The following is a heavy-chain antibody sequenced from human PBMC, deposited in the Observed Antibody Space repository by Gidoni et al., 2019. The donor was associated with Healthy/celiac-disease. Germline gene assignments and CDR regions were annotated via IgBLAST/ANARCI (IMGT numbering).Heavy chain of an antibody. CDR2: ISWDGGST. J-gene: IGHJ4*02. V-gene: IGHV3-43*01. Sequence: VLLVASGVVVVQPGGSLRLSCAASGFTFDDYTLHWVRQAPGKGLEWVSLISWDGGSTYYADSVKGRFTISRDNSKNSLYLQMNRLRTEETALYYCAKHSALDYGGQGTLVTVSS. CDR1: GFTFDDYT. CDR3: AKHSALDY.